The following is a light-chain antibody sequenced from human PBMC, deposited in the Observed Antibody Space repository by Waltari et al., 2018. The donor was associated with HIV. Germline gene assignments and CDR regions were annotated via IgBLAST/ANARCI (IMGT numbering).Light chain of an antibody. V-gene: IGKV3-15*01. Sequence: VMTQSPATLSVSPGERVTLSCRASQTVSTKLAWYQQKPGQAPRLLIYVASTRAPGLPARFSGSGSGTEFTLTISNLQSEDSAVYYCQQYNNWPPNTFGQGTKLEIK. CDR1: QTVSTK. CDR2: VAS. J-gene: IGKJ2*01. CDR3: QQYNNWPPNT.